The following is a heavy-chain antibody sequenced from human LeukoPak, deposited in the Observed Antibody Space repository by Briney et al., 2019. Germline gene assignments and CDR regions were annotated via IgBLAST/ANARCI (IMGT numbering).Heavy chain of an antibody. CDR1: GGSISSYY. V-gene: IGHV4-59*01. CDR3: AREKPRALYGDWWFDP. CDR2: IYYSGST. D-gene: IGHD4-17*01. J-gene: IGHJ5*02. Sequence: PSETLSLTCTVSGGSISSYYWSWIRQPPGKGLEWIGYIYYSGSTNYNPSLKSRVTISVDTSKNQFSLKLSSVTAADTAVYYCAREKPRALYGDWWFDPWGQGTLVTVSS.